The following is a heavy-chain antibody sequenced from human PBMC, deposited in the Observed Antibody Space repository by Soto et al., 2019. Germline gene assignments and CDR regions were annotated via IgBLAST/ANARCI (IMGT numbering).Heavy chain of an antibody. V-gene: IGHV3-53*02. CDR1: GFTVSSHY. CDR3: AREISGSYTFDY. Sequence: EVQLVETGGGLIQPGGSLRLSCAASGFTVSSHYMSWVRQAPGKGLEWVSVIYSGGTTYYADSVKGRFTISRDNSKNTLYLQMNSLRAEDTAVYYCAREISGSYTFDYWGQGTLVTVSS. J-gene: IGHJ4*02. D-gene: IGHD1-26*01. CDR2: IYSGGTT.